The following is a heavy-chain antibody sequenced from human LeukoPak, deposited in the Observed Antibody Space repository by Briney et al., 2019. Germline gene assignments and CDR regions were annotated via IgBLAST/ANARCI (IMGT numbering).Heavy chain of an antibody. V-gene: IGHV4-39*01. CDR1: GVSITTSRYY. CDR3: ATHKEGSYFAS. D-gene: IGHD3-10*01. Sequence: SETLSLTCSVSGVSITTSRYYWGWIRQSPGKGLEWIGSVYYFGNAYYRPSLMSRATISIDTSTKRISLNLTSVTARDTAIYSCATHKEGSYFASWGQGTLVTVSS. J-gene: IGHJ5*02. CDR2: VYYFGNA.